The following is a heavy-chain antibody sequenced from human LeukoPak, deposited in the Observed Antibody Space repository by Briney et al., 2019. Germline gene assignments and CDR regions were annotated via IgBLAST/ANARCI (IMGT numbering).Heavy chain of an antibody. Sequence: GGSLRLSCAASGFTITNNYMSWVRLAPGKGLEWISAIYRGGTTYYVDSVKGRFTISRDNSKNMVHLQMNRLTPEDTAVYYCARDPTGASVWGKGTTVTVSS. CDR1: GFTITNNY. CDR3: ARDPTGASV. D-gene: IGHD1-14*01. J-gene: IGHJ6*04. V-gene: IGHV3-53*01. CDR2: IYRGGTT.